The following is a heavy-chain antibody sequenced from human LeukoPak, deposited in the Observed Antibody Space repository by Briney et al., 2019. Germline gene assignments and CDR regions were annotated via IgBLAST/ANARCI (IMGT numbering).Heavy chain of an antibody. CDR2: IYYSGST. D-gene: IGHD5-12*01. Sequence: SETLSLTCTVSGGSISSSSYYWGWIRQPPGKGLEWIGSIYYSGSTYYNPSLKSRVTISVDTSKNQFSLKLSSVTAADTAVYYCAKDTGSGYDYFSYYFDYWGQGTLVTVSS. CDR1: GGSISSSSYY. CDR3: AKDTGSGYDYFSYYFDY. V-gene: IGHV4-39*07. J-gene: IGHJ4*02.